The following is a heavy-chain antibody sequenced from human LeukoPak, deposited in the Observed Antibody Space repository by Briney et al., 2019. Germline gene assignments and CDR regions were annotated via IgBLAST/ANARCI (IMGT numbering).Heavy chain of an antibody. CDR3: ARGVVPAAMASY. V-gene: IGHV3-48*03. D-gene: IGHD2-2*01. Sequence: GGTLRLSYAASGFIFSSYEMNWVREAPGKGLEWVSYISSSGSTIYYADSVKRRFTISRDNSKNTLHLQMNTLRAEDTAVYYCARGVVPAAMASYWGQGTLVTVSS. J-gene: IGHJ4*02. CDR1: GFIFSSYE. CDR2: ISSSGSTI.